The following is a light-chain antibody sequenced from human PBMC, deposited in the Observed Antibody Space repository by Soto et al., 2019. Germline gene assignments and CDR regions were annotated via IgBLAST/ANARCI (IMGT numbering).Light chain of an antibody. J-gene: IGLJ2*01. V-gene: IGLV1-47*03. Sequence: QSVLTQPPSASGTPGQRVPISCSGSSSKIGSNYVYWYQQLPGTAPKLLIYRNDQRPSGVPDRFSGSKSGTSASLAISGLWSEDEADYYCAAWDDSLSAHVVFGGGTKVTVL. CDR1: SSKIGSNY. CDR3: AAWDDSLSAHVV. CDR2: RND.